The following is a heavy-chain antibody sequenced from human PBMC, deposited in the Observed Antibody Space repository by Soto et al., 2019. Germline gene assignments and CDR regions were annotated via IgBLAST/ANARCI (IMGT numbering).Heavy chain of an antibody. V-gene: IGHV1-18*01. J-gene: IGHJ6*02. CDR3: ARDLVGGMDV. CDR2: ISAYSGNT. CDR1: GYTFSNFG. Sequence: GASVKVSCKASGYTFSNFGISWLRQAPGQGLEWMGWISAYSGNTNFAQKFQGRVSMTTDTSTRTAYMELRSLRSDDTAVYYCARDLVGGMDVWGQGTTVTVSS.